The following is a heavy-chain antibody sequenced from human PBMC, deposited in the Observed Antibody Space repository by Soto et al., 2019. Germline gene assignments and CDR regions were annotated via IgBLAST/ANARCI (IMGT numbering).Heavy chain of an antibody. Sequence: GGSLRLSCAASGFTFSSYAMSWVRQAPGKGLEWVSAISGSGGSTYYADSVKGRFTISRDNSKNTLYLQRNSLRAEDTAVYYCAKDGYSGYDFHYWGQGTLVTVSS. D-gene: IGHD5-12*01. CDR1: GFTFSSYA. J-gene: IGHJ4*02. CDR3: AKDGYSGYDFHY. CDR2: ISGSGGST. V-gene: IGHV3-23*01.